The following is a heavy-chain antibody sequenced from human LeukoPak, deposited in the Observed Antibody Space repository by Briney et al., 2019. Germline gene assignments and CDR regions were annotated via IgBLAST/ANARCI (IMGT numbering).Heavy chain of an antibody. CDR2: IIPIFGTA. Sequence: SVKVSCKASGGTFSSYAISWVRQAPGQGLEWMGGIIPIFGTANYAQKFQGRVTVTTDESTSTAYMELSSLRSEDTAVYYCARATLGGSRTGPRYYYYYYMDVWGKGTTVTVSS. J-gene: IGHJ6*03. D-gene: IGHD1-1*01. V-gene: IGHV1-69*05. CDR3: ARATLGGSRTGPRYYYYYYMDV. CDR1: GGTFSSYA.